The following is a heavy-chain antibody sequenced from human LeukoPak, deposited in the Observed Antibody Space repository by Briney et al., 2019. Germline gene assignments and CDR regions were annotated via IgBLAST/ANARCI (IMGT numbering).Heavy chain of an antibody. CDR1: GFTFSDYY. Sequence: PGGSLRLSCAASGFTFSDYYMSWIRQAPGKGLEWVSYISSSGSTIYYADSVKGRFTISRDNSKNTLYLQMNSLRAEDTAVYYCAKGVVVVAATPGFVGDYWGQGTLVTVSS. CDR3: AKGVVVVAATPGFVGDY. CDR2: ISSSGSTI. V-gene: IGHV3-11*04. D-gene: IGHD2-15*01. J-gene: IGHJ4*02.